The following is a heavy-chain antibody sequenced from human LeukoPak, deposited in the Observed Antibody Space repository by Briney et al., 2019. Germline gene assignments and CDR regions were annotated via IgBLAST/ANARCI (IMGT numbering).Heavy chain of an antibody. Sequence: PSETLSLTCAVYGGSFSGYYWSWIRQPPGKGLEWIGEINHSGSTNYNPSLKSRVTISVDTPKNQFSLKLSSVTAADTAVYYCARGLYCSSTSCYTFDYWGQGTLVTVSS. CDR2: INHSGST. CDR1: GGSFSGYY. D-gene: IGHD2-2*02. J-gene: IGHJ4*02. V-gene: IGHV4-34*01. CDR3: ARGLYCSSTSCYTFDY.